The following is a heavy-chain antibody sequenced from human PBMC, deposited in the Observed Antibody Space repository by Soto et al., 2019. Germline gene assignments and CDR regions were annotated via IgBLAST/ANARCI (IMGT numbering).Heavy chain of an antibody. Sequence: QVQLVQSGAEVKKPGASVKVSCKASGYTFTSYAMHWVRQAPGQRLEWMGWINAGNGNTKYSQKFQGRVTITRDTCASTAYMELSSLSSEDTDVYYWARAQSLERATPWGQGPLVTVSS. CDR2: INAGNGNT. D-gene: IGHD5-12*01. CDR3: ARAQSLERATP. V-gene: IGHV1-3*01. CDR1: GYTFTSYA. J-gene: IGHJ4*02.